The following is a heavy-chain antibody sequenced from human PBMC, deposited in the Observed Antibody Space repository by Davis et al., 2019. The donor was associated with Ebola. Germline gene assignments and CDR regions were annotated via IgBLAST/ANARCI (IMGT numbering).Heavy chain of an antibody. CDR1: GYTFTNYA. D-gene: IGHD6-6*01. CDR2: INTNTGNP. J-gene: IGHJ4*02. V-gene: IGHV7-4-1*02. CDR3: ARESYGSSSSGY. Sequence: ASVKVSCKASGYTFTNYAMNWVRQAPGQGLEWMGWINTNTGNPTYAQGFTGRFVFSLDTSLDTSVSTTYLQISSLKAEDTAVYYCARESYGSSSSGYWGQGTLVTVSS.